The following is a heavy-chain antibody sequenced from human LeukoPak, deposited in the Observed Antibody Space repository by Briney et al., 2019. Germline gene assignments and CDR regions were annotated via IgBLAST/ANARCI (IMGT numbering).Heavy chain of an antibody. D-gene: IGHD3-3*02. J-gene: IGHJ4*02. CDR2: IIPIFGTA. V-gene: IGHV1-69*01. Sequence: SVKVSCTASGGTFSSYAISWVRQAPGQGLEWMGGIIPIFGTANYAQKFQGRATITADESTSTAYMELSSLRSEDTAVYYCARGPHFTPYYFDYWGQGTLVTVSS. CDR3: ARGPHFTPYYFDY. CDR1: GGTFSSYA.